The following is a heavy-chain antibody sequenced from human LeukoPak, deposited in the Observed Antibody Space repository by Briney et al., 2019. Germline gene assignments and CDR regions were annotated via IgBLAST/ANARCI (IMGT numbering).Heavy chain of an antibody. D-gene: IGHD6-19*01. CDR2: ISGSGGST. J-gene: IGHJ5*02. Sequence: GGSLRLSCAASGFTFSTYAMTWVRQAPGKGLEWVSAISGSGGSTYYAGSVKDRFTISRDNSRNMVYLQMNSLRAEDTALYYCARDSLIFKRQWLVRGWFDPWGQGTLVTVSS. CDR1: GFTFSTYA. CDR3: ARDSLIFKRQWLVRGWFDP. V-gene: IGHV3-23*01.